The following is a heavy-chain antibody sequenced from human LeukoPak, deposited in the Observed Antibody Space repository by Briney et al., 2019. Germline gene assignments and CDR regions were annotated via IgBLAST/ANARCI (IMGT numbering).Heavy chain of an antibody. J-gene: IGHJ4*02. CDR1: GGSISSDTYY. CDR2: VYYSGST. V-gene: IGHV4-39*01. Sequence: SETLSLTCTVSGGSISSDTYYWGWIRQPPGKGLEWIGSVYYSGSTYYNPSLKSRVTISVDTSKNQFSLRLNSVTAADTAVYYCARHDFDYWGQGTLVTVSS. CDR3: ARHDFDY.